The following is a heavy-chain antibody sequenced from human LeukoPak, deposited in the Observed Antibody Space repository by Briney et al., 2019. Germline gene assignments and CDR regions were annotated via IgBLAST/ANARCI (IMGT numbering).Heavy chain of an antibody. D-gene: IGHD2-8*01. V-gene: IGHV3-21*04. CDR3: ARDLSQGATTNTNGYFDY. CDR1: GFTFSSYS. J-gene: IGHJ4*02. Sequence: PGGSLRLSCGGSGFTFSSYSMNGVRQAPGKGLEWVSYICSSGNYIYYADSVKGRFTISRDNAQNPLYLQMISLRGEDTAVYYCARDLSQGATTNTNGYFDYWGQGALVTVSS. CDR2: ICSSGNYI.